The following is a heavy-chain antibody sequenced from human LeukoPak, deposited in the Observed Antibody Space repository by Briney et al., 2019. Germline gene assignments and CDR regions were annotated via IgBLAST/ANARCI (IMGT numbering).Heavy chain of an antibody. CDR1: GFSFSSHA. V-gene: IGHV3-21*01. CDR2: ISSSSSYI. CDR3: ARDETTVTPFYYGMDV. Sequence: GGSLRLSCAASGFSFSSHAMNWVRQAPGKGLEWVSSISSSSSYIYYADSVKGRFTISRDNAKNSLYLQMNSLRAEDTAVYYCARDETTVTPFYYGMDVWGQGTTVTVSS. J-gene: IGHJ6*02. D-gene: IGHD4-17*01.